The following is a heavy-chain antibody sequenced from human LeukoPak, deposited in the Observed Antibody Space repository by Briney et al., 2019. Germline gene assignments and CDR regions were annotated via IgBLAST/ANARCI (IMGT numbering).Heavy chain of an antibody. Sequence: GGSLRLSCAASGFTFSSYWMHWVRQAPGKGLVWVSRITSDGSSTSYADSVKGRFTISRDNAKNSLYLQMNSLRAEDTAVYYCASRAGYTGSWSAFDYWGQGTLVTVSS. D-gene: IGHD6-13*01. CDR3: ASRAGYTGSWSAFDY. J-gene: IGHJ4*02. V-gene: IGHV3-74*01. CDR2: ITSDGSST. CDR1: GFTFSSYW.